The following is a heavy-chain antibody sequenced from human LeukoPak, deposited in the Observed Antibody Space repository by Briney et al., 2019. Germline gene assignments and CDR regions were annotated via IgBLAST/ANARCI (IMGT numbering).Heavy chain of an antibody. J-gene: IGHJ4*02. V-gene: IGHV3-30*03. CDR1: GFTFSSYG. D-gene: IGHD6-13*01. Sequence: QSGGSLRLSCAASGFTFSSYGMHWVRQAPGKGLEWVAVISYDGSNKYYADSVKGRFTISRDNSKNTLYLQMNNLETEDTAVYYCRGSWSRDIHWGQGTLVTVSS. CDR2: ISYDGSNK. CDR3: RGSWSRDIH.